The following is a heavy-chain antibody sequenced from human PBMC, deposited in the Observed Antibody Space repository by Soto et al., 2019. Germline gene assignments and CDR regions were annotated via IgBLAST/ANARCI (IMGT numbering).Heavy chain of an antibody. Sequence: EVQLVESGGGLVQPGGSLRLSCAASGFTFSSYAMHWVRQAPGNGLECVSAITSNGGNTDYASSVKGRFTISRDNSKNTLYLQLGSLRAEDMAVYYCARRIPFGYGMDVWGQGTTVTVSS. J-gene: IGHJ6*02. CDR1: GFTFSSYA. CDR3: ARRIPFGYGMDV. V-gene: IGHV3-64*01. CDR2: ITSNGGNT. D-gene: IGHD2-21*01.